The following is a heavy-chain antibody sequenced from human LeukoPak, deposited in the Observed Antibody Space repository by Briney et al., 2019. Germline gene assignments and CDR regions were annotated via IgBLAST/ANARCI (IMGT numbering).Heavy chain of an antibody. J-gene: IGHJ4*02. CDR2: IYYSGST. Sequence: SETLSLTCTVSGGSISSYYWSWIRQPPGKGLEWIGYIYYSGSTNYNPSLKSRVTISVDTSKNQFSLKLSSVTAADTAVYYCARALITFGGVIVDGYYFDYWGQGTLVTVSS. V-gene: IGHV4-59*01. D-gene: IGHD3-16*02. CDR1: GGSISSYY. CDR3: ARALITFGGVIVDGYYFDY.